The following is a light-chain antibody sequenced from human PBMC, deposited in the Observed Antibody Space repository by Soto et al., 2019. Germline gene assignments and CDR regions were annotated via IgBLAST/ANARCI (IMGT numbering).Light chain of an antibody. V-gene: IGKV1-12*01. CDR2: TVS. CDR3: QQGKTFPFT. Sequence: IQMTQSPSSVSASVGDTVTLSCQTSHGVSGWLAWYQQKPGKAPTLLIYTVSNLQSGVPSRFSDSGSGTDFSLTITNLQPEEFANYFCQQGKTFPFTFGPGTKVEIK. CDR1: HGVSGW. J-gene: IGKJ3*01.